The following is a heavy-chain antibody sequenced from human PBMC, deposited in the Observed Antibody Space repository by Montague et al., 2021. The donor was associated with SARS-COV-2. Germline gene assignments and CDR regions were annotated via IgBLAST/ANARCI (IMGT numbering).Heavy chain of an antibody. J-gene: IGHJ3*02. D-gene: IGHD3-22*01. Sequence: SETLSLTCAVYGGSISSSSYYWGWIRQPPGKGLEWIGSIYYSGSTYYNPSLKSRVTISVDTSKNQFSPKLSSVTAADTAVYYCASSYYYDSSGYYSHDAFDIWGQGTMVTVSS. CDR2: IYYSGST. V-gene: IGHV4-39*01. CDR1: GGSISSSSYY. CDR3: ASSYYYDSSGYYSHDAFDI.